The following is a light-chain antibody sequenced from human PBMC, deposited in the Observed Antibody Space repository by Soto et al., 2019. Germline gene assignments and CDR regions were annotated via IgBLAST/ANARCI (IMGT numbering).Light chain of an antibody. CDR1: QRVSSN. Sequence: ELVLTHSPATLCVSATVTCTPSQRVSSNLAWYQQKPGQAPRLLIYDASTRATGIPARFSGSGSGTEFTLTISSLQSEDFAVYYCQQRSNGPPWTFGQGTKLDIK. CDR3: QQRSNGPPWT. CDR2: DAS. V-gene: IGKV3-11*01. J-gene: IGKJ1*01.